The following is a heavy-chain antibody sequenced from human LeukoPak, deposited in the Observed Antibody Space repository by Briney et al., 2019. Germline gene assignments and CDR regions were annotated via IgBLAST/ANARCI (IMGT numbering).Heavy chain of an antibody. J-gene: IGHJ6*03. CDR2: IHYSGST. CDR1: GGSTRTSTSY. V-gene: IGHV4-39*07. CDR3: ARESSSSRYFMDV. Sequence: KPSETLSLTCSVSGGSTRTSTSYWGLVRQPPGKGLEWIGSIHYSGSTYKNPSLKSRVTISMDTSGSQFSLKVTSLTAADSAVYFCARESSSSRYFMDVWGRGTTVTVSS. D-gene: IGHD6-6*01.